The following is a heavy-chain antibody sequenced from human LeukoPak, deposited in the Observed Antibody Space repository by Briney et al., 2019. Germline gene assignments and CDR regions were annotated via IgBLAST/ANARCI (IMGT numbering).Heavy chain of an antibody. CDR2: ISYDGSNK. Sequence: GGSLRLSCAASGFTFSSYGMHWVRQAPGKGLEWVAVISYDGSNKYYADSVKGRFTISRDNSKNTLYLQMNSLRADDTAVYYCARGQVVDFWSGYYGSAGVRGDYWGQGTLVTVSS. J-gene: IGHJ4*02. V-gene: IGHV3-30*03. CDR3: ARGQVVDFWSGYYGSAGVRGDY. D-gene: IGHD3-3*01. CDR1: GFTFSSYG.